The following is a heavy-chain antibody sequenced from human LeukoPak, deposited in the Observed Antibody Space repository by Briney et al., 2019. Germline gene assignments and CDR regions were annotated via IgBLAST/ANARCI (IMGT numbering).Heavy chain of an antibody. J-gene: IGHJ4*02. Sequence: GGSLRLSCLVSGLAFSTNSMSWVRQAPGKGLEWVANIKGDGSKQYYVGSVKGRFTISRDNSRNTLYLQMNSLRAEDTAVYHCAKDRSGSYSQGLDYWGQGTLVTVSS. CDR3: AKDRSGSYSQGLDY. D-gene: IGHD1-26*01. CDR2: IKGDGSKQ. V-gene: IGHV3-7*01. CDR1: GLAFSTNS.